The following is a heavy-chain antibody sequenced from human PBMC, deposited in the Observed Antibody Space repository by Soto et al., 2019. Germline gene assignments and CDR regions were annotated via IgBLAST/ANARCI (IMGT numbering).Heavy chain of an antibody. V-gene: IGHV3-33*01. Sequence: GGSLRLSCAASGFTFSSYGMHWVRQAPGKXLEWVAVIWYDGSNKYYADSVKGRFTISRDNSKNTLYLQMNSLRAEDTAVYYCAGGPIAARRHYYYGMDVWGQGPTVTVSS. CDR2: IWYDGSNK. CDR1: GFTFSSYG. J-gene: IGHJ6*02. D-gene: IGHD6-6*01. CDR3: AGGPIAARRHYYYGMDV.